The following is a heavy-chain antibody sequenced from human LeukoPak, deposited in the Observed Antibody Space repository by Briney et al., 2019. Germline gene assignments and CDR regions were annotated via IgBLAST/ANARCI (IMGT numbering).Heavy chain of an antibody. CDR2: ISIYNGNT. D-gene: IGHD3-3*01. Sequence: ASVKVSCKASGYTFANYGISWVRQAPGQGLEWMGWISIYNGNTDYAQKLWGRVTMTTDTSTSTAYMELRSLRSDDTAVYYCARITYDFWSGYYVPDDAWGQGTLVTVSS. V-gene: IGHV1-18*01. CDR3: ARITYDFWSGYYVPDDA. CDR1: GYTFANYG. J-gene: IGHJ5*02.